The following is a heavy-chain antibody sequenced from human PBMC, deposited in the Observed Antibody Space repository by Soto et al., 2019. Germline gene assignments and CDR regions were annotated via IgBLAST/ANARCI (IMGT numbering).Heavy chain of an antibody. CDR1: GFSLRTYG. D-gene: IGHD6-19*01. J-gene: IGHJ5*02. V-gene: IGHV3-33*01. Sequence: GSLRLSCAASGFSLRTYGMHWLRRAPGKGLEWVAFIWYDGTKKFYANSVKGRSTISKDNSNNILYLQMSGLRVEDTAVYYCARDVLTAVAGSVNWFDPWGQGTLVTV. CDR2: IWYDGTKK. CDR3: ARDVLTAVAGSVNWFDP.